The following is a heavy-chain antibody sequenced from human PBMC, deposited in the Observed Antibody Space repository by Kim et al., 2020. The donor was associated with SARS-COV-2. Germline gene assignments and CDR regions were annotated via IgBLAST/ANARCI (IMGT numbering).Heavy chain of an antibody. J-gene: IGHJ3*02. V-gene: IGHV3-9*01. CDR1: GFTFDDYA. Sequence: GGSLRLSCAASGFTFDDYAMHWVRQAPGKGLEWVSGISWDSGSIGYADSVKGRITISRDNAKNSLYLQMNSMRAEDTALYYCVKDIGRYYVSSGYSAFDIWGQGAIVTVSS. D-gene: IGHD3-22*01. CDR3: VKDIGRYYVSSGYSAFDI. CDR2: ISWDSGSI.